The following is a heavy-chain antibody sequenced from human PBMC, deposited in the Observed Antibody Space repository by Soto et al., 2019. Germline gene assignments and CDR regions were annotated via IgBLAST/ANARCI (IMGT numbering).Heavy chain of an antibody. D-gene: IGHD6-6*01. CDR3: ARGRSSGYYYYSGMDV. CDR2: INPNSGGT. Sequence: ASVKVSCKASGYTFTGYYMHWVRQAPGQGLEWMGWINPNSGGTNYAQKFQGGVTMTRDTSIGTAYMKLSRLRSDDTAVYYCARGRSSGYYYYSGMDVWGQGTTVTVS. J-gene: IGHJ6*02. V-gene: IGHV1-2*02. CDR1: GYTFTGYY.